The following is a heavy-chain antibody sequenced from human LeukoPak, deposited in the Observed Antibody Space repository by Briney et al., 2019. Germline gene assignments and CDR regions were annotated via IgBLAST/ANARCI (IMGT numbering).Heavy chain of an antibody. J-gene: IGHJ6*02. V-gene: IGHV4-59*01. Sequence: SETLSLTCTVSGGSISSYYWSWIRQPPGKGLEWIGYIYYSGSTNYNPSLKSRVTISVDTSKNQFSLKLSPVTAADTAVYYCARCSGSYGYYYGMDVWGQGTTVTVSS. CDR2: IYYSGST. CDR1: GGSISSYY. D-gene: IGHD1-26*01. CDR3: ARCSGSYGYYYGMDV.